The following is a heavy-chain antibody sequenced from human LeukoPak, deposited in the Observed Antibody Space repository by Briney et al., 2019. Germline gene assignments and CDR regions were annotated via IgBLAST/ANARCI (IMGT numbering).Heavy chain of an antibody. J-gene: IGHJ4*02. V-gene: IGHV3-23*01. D-gene: IGHD3-10*01. CDR2: ISGSGGST. Sequence: PGGSLRLSCAASGFTFSSYAMSSVRQAPGKGLEWVSAISGSGGSTYYADSVKGRFTISRDNSKNTLYLQMNSLRAEDTAVDYCANHHYGAVSYYADWGQGTLVTVSS. CDR3: ANHHYGAVSYYAD. CDR1: GFTFSSYA.